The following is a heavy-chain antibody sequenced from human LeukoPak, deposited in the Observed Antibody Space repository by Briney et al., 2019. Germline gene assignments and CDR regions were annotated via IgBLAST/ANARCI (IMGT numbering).Heavy chain of an antibody. D-gene: IGHD3-3*01. CDR3: ARMGINYDFWSGYPHDGMDV. Sequence: GGSLRLSCAASGFTFSSYGMHWVRQAPGQRLEWMGWINAGNGNTKYSQKFQGRVTITRDTSASTAYMELSSLRSEDTAVYYCARMGINYDFWSGYPHDGMDVWGQGTTVTVSS. CDR2: INAGNGNT. CDR1: GFTFSSYG. J-gene: IGHJ6*02. V-gene: IGHV1-3*01.